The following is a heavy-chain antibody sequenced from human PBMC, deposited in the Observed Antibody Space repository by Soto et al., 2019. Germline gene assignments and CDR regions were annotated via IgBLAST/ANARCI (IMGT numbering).Heavy chain of an antibody. CDR2: SRSKAGGYST. J-gene: IGHJ5*01. Sequence: GGSLRLSCAASGFTFSDHYMDWVRQAAGKGLEWVGRSRSKAGGYSTVYAASVRGRFVVSRDESKNSLYLEMNSLTDEDSALYYCVRGFNSFDSWGQGTLVTVSS. V-gene: IGHV3-72*01. CDR1: GFTFSDHY. CDR3: VRGFNSFDS.